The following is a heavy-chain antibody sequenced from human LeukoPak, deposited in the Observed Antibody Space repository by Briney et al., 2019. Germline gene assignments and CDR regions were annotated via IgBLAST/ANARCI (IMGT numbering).Heavy chain of an antibody. V-gene: IGHV1-69*05. D-gene: IGHD5-12*01. Sequence: SVKVSCKASGGTFSSYAISWVRQAPGQGLEWMGGIIPIFGTANYAQKLQGRVTMTTDTSTSTAYMELRSLRSDDTAVYYCASLKGVATIPDAFDIWGQGTMVTVSS. CDR1: GGTFSSYA. CDR2: IIPIFGTA. J-gene: IGHJ3*02. CDR3: ASLKGVATIPDAFDI.